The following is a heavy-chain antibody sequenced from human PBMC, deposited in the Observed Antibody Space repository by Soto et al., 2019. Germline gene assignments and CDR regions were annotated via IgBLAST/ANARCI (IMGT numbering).Heavy chain of an antibody. CDR1: GFTFSTYG. CDR2: ISDDGNSK. CDR3: AKDQTHAFDI. J-gene: IGHJ3*02. V-gene: IGHV3-30*18. Sequence: QVQLVESGGGVVQPGRSLRLSCAASGFTFSTYGRYWVRQAPGKGLEWVAVISDDGNSKYYADSVKGRFTISRDNSKNTVYLQMNSLRLEATAVYYCAKDQTHAFDIWGQGTMVTVSS.